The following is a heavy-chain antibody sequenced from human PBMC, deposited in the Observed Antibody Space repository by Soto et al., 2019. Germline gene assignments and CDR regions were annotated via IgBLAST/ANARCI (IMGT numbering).Heavy chain of an antibody. J-gene: IGHJ4*02. Sequence: PGESLKISCKGSGYSFTSYWISWVRQMPGKGLEWMGRIDPSDSYTNYSPSFQGHVTISADKSISTAYLQWSSLKASDTAMYYCASNLKVNWKNPFDYWGQGTLVTVSS. V-gene: IGHV5-10-1*01. CDR3: ASNLKVNWKNPFDY. D-gene: IGHD1-1*01. CDR2: IDPSDSYT. CDR1: GYSFTSYW.